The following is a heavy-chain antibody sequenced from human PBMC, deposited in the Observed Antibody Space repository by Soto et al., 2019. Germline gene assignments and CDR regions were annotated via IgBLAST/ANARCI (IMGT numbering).Heavy chain of an antibody. V-gene: IGHV1-3*01. CDR2: INANSGNT. CDR1: GYTFTSYA. CDR3: ARDSIAARPGGDY. J-gene: IGHJ4*02. D-gene: IGHD6-6*01. Sequence: ASVKVSCKASGYTFTSYAMHWVRQAPGQRLEWMGWINANSGNTKYAQKFQGRVTMTRDTSASTAYMELSRLRSDDTAVYYCARDSIAARPGGDYWGQGTLVTVSS.